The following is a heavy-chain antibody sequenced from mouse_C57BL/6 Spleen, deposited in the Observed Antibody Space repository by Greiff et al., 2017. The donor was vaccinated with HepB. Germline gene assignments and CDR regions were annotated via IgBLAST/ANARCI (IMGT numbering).Heavy chain of an antibody. Sequence: DVKLVESGKGLVKPGGSLKLSCAASGFTFSSYAMSWVRQTPEKRLEWVAYISSGGDYIYYADTVKGRFTISRDSARNTLYLQMSSLKSEDTAMYYCTRESGTIRSWFAYWGQGTLVTVSA. J-gene: IGHJ3*01. CDR3: TRESGTIRSWFAY. V-gene: IGHV5-9-1*02. CDR2: ISSGGDYI. D-gene: IGHD3-3*01. CDR1: GFTFSSYA.